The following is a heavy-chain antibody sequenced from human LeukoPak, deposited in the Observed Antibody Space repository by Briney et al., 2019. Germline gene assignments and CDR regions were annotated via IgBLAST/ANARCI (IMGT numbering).Heavy chain of an antibody. V-gene: IGHV4-39*01. CDR1: GGSISSSSYY. J-gene: IGHJ4*02. Sequence: SETLSLTCTVSGGSISSSSYYWGWIRQPPGKGLEWIGSIYYSGSTYYNPSLKSRVTISVDTSKNQFSLKLSSVTAADTAVYYCARRDSGWQLFDYWGQGTLVTVSS. CDR3: ARRDSGWQLFDY. CDR2: IYYSGST. D-gene: IGHD6-19*01.